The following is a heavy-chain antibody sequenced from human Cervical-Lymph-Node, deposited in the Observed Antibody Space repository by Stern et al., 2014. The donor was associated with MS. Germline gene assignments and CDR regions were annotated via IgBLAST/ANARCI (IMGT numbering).Heavy chain of an antibody. J-gene: IGHJ4*02. CDR2: TIPIFGTA. CDR1: GGSFINNV. Sequence: QLVQSGAAVKKPGSSVKVSCQASGGSFINNVISWGRQAPGQGLEWMGGTIPIFGTALYAQKFRGRVTIPADESTRTAYMELSSLRSDDTAVYFCARAASTTSSYNFWGPGTLVTVSS. V-gene: IGHV1-69*01. CDR3: ARAASTTSSYNF. D-gene: IGHD3-10*01.